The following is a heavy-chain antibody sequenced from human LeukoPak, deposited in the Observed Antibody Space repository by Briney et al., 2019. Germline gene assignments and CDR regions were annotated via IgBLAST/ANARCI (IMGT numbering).Heavy chain of an antibody. CDR1: GGSISTINYY. Sequence: PSETLSLTCTVSGGSISTINYYWGWIRQPPGKGLEWIGNIFYSGSTYYNPSLKSRVTISVDTSKNQFSLKLSSVTAADTAVYYCARDGGRGVTPLYYFDSWGQGTLVTVSS. CDR2: IFYSGST. D-gene: IGHD4-23*01. CDR3: ARDGGRGVTPLYYFDS. J-gene: IGHJ4*02. V-gene: IGHV4-39*07.